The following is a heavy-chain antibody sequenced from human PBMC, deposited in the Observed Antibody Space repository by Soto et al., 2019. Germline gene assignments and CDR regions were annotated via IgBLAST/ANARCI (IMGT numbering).Heavy chain of an antibody. Sequence: SENLSLTCTASGGSISSNYWRWIRQPPGKGLEWIWYIFRRGSINYIPSLKSRVTISVDSSKNRFSLRLNSVTAAVSAVYYCALGPFIRGAEYVFDDRGQGPRVTVAS. CDR2: IFRRGSI. CDR3: ALGPFIRGAEYVFDD. V-gene: IGHV4-59*08. J-gene: IGHJ4*02. CDR1: GGSISSNY. D-gene: IGHD3-10*01.